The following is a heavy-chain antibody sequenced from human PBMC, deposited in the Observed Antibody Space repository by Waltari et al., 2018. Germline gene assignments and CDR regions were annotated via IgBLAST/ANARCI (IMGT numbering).Heavy chain of an antibody. CDR2: IYYSGST. V-gene: IGHV4-39*01. Sequence: QLQLQESGPGLVKPSETLSLTCTVSGGSISSSSYYWGWIRQPPGKGLEWIGSIYYSGSTYYNPSLKSRVTISVDTSKNQFSLKLSSVTAADTAVYYCARTYAKCGGDCLNWFDPWGQGTLVTVSS. J-gene: IGHJ5*02. D-gene: IGHD2-21*02. CDR3: ARTYAKCGGDCLNWFDP. CDR1: GGSISSSSYY.